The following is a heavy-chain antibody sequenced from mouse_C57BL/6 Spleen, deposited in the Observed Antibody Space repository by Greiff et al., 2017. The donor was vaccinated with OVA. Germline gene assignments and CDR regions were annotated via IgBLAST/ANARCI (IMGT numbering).Heavy chain of an antibody. CDR2: ISSGSSTI. J-gene: IGHJ2*01. CDR3: ARGETTRGGFDY. D-gene: IGHD2-13*01. V-gene: IGHV5-17*01. CDR1: GFTFSDYG. Sequence: EVKLMESGGGLVKPGGSLKLSCAASGFTFSDYGMHWVRQAPEKGLEWVAYISSGSSTIYYADTVKGRFTISRDNAKNTLFLQMTSLRSEDTAMYYCARGETTRGGFDYWGQGTTRTVSS.